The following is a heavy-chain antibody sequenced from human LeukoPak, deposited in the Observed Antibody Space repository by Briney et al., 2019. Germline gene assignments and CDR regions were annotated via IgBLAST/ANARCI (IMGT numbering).Heavy chain of an antibody. Sequence: GASVKVSCKASGGTSSSYAISWVRQAPGQGLEWMGRIIPILGIANYAQKFQGRVTITADKSTSTAYMELSSLRSEDTAVYYCARGTVRDLRGYSGYDLKLFSGYYYGMDVWGQGTTVTVSS. J-gene: IGHJ6*02. D-gene: IGHD5-12*01. V-gene: IGHV1-69*04. CDR2: IIPILGIA. CDR1: GGTSSSYA. CDR3: ARGTVRDLRGYSGYDLKLFSGYYYGMDV.